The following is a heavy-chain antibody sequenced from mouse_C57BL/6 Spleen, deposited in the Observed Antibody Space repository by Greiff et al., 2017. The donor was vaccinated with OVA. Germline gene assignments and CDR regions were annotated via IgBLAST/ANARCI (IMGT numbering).Heavy chain of an antibody. CDR1: GFTFSDYY. CDR2: INYDGSST. J-gene: IGHJ2*01. V-gene: IGHV5-16*01. CDR3: AREGPTAQATSFDY. Sequence: EVQRVESEGGLVQPGSSMKLSCTASGFTFSDYYMAWVRQVPEKGLEWVANINYDGSSTYYLDSLKSRFIISRDNAKNILYLQMSSLKSEDTATYYCAREGPTAQATSFDYWGQGTTLTVSS. D-gene: IGHD3-2*02.